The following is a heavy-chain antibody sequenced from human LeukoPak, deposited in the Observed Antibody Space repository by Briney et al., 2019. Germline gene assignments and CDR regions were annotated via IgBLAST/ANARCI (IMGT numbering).Heavy chain of an antibody. CDR3: ARRLEDYYDSSGYSNFDY. Sequence: SETLSLTCTVSGGSISGYYWSWIRQPPGKGLEWTGEINHSGSTNYNPSLKSRVTISVDTSKNQFSLKLSSVTAADTAVYYCARRLEDYYDSSGYSNFDYWGQGTLVTVSS. D-gene: IGHD3-22*01. J-gene: IGHJ4*02. CDR1: GGSISGYY. V-gene: IGHV4-34*01. CDR2: INHSGST.